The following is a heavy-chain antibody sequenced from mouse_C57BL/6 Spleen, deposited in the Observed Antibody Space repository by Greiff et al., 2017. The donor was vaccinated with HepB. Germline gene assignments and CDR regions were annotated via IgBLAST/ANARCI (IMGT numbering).Heavy chain of an antibody. CDR1: GYSITSGYY. V-gene: IGHV3-6*01. Sequence: EVKLMESGPGLVKPSQSLSLTCSVTGYSITSGYYWNWIRQFPGNKLEWMGYISYDGSNNYNPSLKNRISITRDTSKNQFFLKLNSVTTEDTATYYCARDVGPVAYYSNYPFAYWGQGTLVTVSA. D-gene: IGHD2-5*01. CDR2: ISYDGSN. J-gene: IGHJ3*01. CDR3: ARDVGPVAYYSNYPFAY.